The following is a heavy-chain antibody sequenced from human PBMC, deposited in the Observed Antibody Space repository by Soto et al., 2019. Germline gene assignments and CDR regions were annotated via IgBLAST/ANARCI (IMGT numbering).Heavy chain of an antibody. CDR1: GGTFSSYA. CDR2: IIPIFGTA. D-gene: IGHD2-2*01. Sequence: SVKVSCKASGGTFSSYAISWVRQAPGQGLEWMGGIIPIFGTANYAQKFQGRVTITADESTSTAYMELSSLRSEDTAVYYCASGCSSTSCHVDYWGQGTLVTVSS. CDR3: ASGCSSTSCHVDY. V-gene: IGHV1-69*13. J-gene: IGHJ4*02.